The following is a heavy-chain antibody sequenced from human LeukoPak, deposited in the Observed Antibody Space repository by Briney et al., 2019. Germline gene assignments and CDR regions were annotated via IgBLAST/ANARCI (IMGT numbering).Heavy chain of an antibody. J-gene: IGHJ4*02. CDR3: ARDTADRIVGAGYYFDY. CDR2: ISGSGGST. CDR1: GFTFSSYA. D-gene: IGHD1-26*01. V-gene: IGHV3-23*01. Sequence: PGGSLRLSCAASGFTFSSYAMSWVRQAPGKGLEWVSAISGSGGSTYYADSVKGRFTISRDNSKNTLYLQMNSLRAEDTAVYYCARDTADRIVGAGYYFDYWGQGTLVTVSS.